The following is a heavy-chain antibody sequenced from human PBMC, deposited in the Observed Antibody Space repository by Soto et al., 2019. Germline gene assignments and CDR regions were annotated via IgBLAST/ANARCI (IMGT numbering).Heavy chain of an antibody. J-gene: IGHJ4*02. Sequence: QVQLVESGGGVVQPGRSLRLSCAASGFTFSSYAMHWVRQAPGKGLEWVAVIASDGSNKYYADSLKGRFTISRDNSKNTMYLQMTSLRAEDTAVYCGARDPGRWLQYRGLDYWGQGTLVTVSS. V-gene: IGHV3-30-3*01. CDR3: ARDPGRWLQYRGLDY. CDR2: IASDGSNK. CDR1: GFTFSSYA. D-gene: IGHD5-12*01.